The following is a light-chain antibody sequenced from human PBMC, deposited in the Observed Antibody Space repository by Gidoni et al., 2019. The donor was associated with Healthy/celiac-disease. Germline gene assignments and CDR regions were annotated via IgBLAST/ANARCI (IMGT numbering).Light chain of an antibody. CDR3: CSYAGSSTWV. CDR1: SSDVGSYNL. V-gene: IGLV2-23*01. Sequence: QSALTQPASVSGSPGQAIPISCTGTSSDVGSYNLVSWYQKLPGKAPKLMIYEGSKRPSGVSTRFSGSKSGNTASLTISGLQAEDEADYYCCSYAGSSTWVFGGGTKLTVL. CDR2: EGS. J-gene: IGLJ2*01.